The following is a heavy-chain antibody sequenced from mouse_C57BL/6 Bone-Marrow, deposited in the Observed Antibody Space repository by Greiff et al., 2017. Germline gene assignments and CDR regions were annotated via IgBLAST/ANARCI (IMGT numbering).Heavy chain of an antibody. CDR1: GFTFSDYG. CDR3: ARRDYGSSPHWYFDV. J-gene: IGHJ1*03. V-gene: IGHV5-17*01. CDR2: ISSGSSTI. Sequence: EVMLVESGGGLVKPGGSLKLSCAASGFTFSDYGMHWVRQAPEKGLEWVAYISSGSSTIYYADTVKGRFTISRDNAKNTLFLQMTSRRSEDTAMYYCARRDYGSSPHWYFDVWGTGTTVTVSS. D-gene: IGHD1-1*01.